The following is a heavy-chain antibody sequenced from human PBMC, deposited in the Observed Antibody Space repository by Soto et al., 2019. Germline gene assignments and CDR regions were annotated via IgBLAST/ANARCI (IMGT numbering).Heavy chain of an antibody. V-gene: IGHV2-70*13. D-gene: IGHD1-20*01. CDR3: ARSIRGPRRFNGMDV. Sequence: GPTLVNPTETLTLTCTFSGFSLTSPGMCVSWIRQSPGKALEWLALIERDDDDKYYSTSLKTRLTISKDTRKNQVVLTMANMEPADTATYYCARSIRGPRRFNGMDVWGQGTTVTVSS. CDR1: GFSLTSPGMC. J-gene: IGHJ6*02. CDR2: IERDDDDK.